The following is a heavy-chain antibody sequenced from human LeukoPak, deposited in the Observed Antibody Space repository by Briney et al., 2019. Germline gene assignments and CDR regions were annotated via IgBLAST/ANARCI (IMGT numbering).Heavy chain of an antibody. CDR3: AREKRRYFDWFAY. CDR1: GYTFTSYD. D-gene: IGHD3-9*01. J-gene: IGHJ4*02. V-gene: IGHV1-8*01. CDR2: MNPNSGNT. Sequence: ASEKVSCKASGYTFTSYDINWVRQAAGQGLEWMGWMNPNSGNTGYAQKFQGRVTMTRNTYISTDYMELSSLRSEDTAVYYCAREKRRYFDWFAYWGQGTLVTVSS.